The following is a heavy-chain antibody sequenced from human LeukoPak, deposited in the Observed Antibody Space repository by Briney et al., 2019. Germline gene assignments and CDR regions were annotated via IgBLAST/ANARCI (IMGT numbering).Heavy chain of an antibody. CDR2: INWNGGST. J-gene: IGHJ4*02. CDR1: GFTFDDYG. Sequence: GGSLRLSCAASGFTFDDYGMSWVRQAPGKGLEWVSGINWNGGSTGYADSVKGRFTISRDNAKNSLYLQMNSLRAEDTALYYCARDRNYDSSGYYDYWGQGTLVTVPS. V-gene: IGHV3-20*04. D-gene: IGHD3-22*01. CDR3: ARDRNYDSSGYYDY.